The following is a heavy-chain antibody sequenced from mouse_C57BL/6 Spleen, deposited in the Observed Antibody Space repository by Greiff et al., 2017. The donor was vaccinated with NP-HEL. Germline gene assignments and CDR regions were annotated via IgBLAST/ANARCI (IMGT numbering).Heavy chain of an antibody. D-gene: IGHD3-2*02. CDR1: GYTFTSYG. Sequence: QVQLQQSGAELARPGASVKLSCKASGYTFTSYGISWVKQRTGQGLEWIGEIYPRSGNTYYNEKFKGKATLTADKSSSTAYMELRSLTSEDSAVYFCARSTVDSSGYSYWGQGTLVTVSA. CDR2: IYPRSGNT. J-gene: IGHJ3*01. CDR3: ARSTVDSSGYSY. V-gene: IGHV1-81*01.